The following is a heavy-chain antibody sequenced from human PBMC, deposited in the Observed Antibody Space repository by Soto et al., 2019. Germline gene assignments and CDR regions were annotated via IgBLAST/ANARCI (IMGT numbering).Heavy chain of an antibody. D-gene: IGHD3-9*01. J-gene: IGHJ6*02. Sequence: PSETLSLTCTVSGGSISSGGYYWSWIRQHPGKGLEWIGYIYYSGSTYYNPSLKSRVTISVDTSKNQFSLKLSSVTAADTAVYYCARRRGALRYFDWLPDGYYYGMDVWGQGTTVTVSS. V-gene: IGHV4-31*03. CDR3: ARRRGALRYFDWLPDGYYYGMDV. CDR2: IYYSGST. CDR1: GGSISSGGYY.